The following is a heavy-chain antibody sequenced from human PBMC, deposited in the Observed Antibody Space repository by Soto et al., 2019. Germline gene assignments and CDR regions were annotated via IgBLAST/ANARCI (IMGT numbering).Heavy chain of an antibody. V-gene: IGHV1-18*01. D-gene: IGHD1-1*01. J-gene: IGHJ4*02. CDR2: ISAYNGNT. CDR3: ARDRSTHDY. CDR1: GYTFTDYG. Sequence: QGQLVQSGVEVKKPGASVKVSCKASGYTFTDYGISWVRQAPGQGLEWMGWISAYNGNTNYAQNLQDRVTMTTDTSTSTAYMVLRSLRSDDTAVYYCARDRSTHDYWGQGTLIAVSS.